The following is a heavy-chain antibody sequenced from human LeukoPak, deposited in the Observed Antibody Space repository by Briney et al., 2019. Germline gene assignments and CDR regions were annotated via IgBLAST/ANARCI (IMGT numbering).Heavy chain of an antibody. CDR2: ISHDGNNN. J-gene: IGHJ4*02. CDR3: AKLYSSGWYPD. V-gene: IGHV3-30*18. D-gene: IGHD6-19*01. CDR1: GFTFSSYG. Sequence: GGSLRLSCAASGFTFSSYGMHWVRQAPGKGLEWVAVISHDGNNNYYSDSVKGRFTISRDNSKNTLDLQMNSLRAEDTAVYYCAKLYSSGWYPDWGQGTLVTVSS.